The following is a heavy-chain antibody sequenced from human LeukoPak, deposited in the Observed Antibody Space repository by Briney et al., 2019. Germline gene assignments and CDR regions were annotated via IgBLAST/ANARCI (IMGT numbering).Heavy chain of an antibody. CDR2: IYHSGST. CDR3: ARIPYSGTYFSDY. Sequence: PSETLSLTCTVSGYSISSGYYWGWIRPPPGKGLEWIGSIYHSGSTYYNPSLKSRVTISVDTSKNQFSLKVSSVTAADTAVYYCARIPYSGTYFSDYWGQGTLVTVSS. J-gene: IGHJ4*02. V-gene: IGHV4-38-2*02. CDR1: GYSISSGYY. D-gene: IGHD1-26*01.